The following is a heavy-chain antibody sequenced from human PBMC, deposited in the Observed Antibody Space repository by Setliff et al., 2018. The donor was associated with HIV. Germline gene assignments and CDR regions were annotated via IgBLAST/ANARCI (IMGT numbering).Heavy chain of an antibody. CDR3: ARGGTSSNWFDP. J-gene: IGHJ5*02. V-gene: IGHV4-59*01. CDR2: IHHSVTT. D-gene: IGHD2-2*01. Sequence: SETLSLTCIVSGASISYNTWSWIRQPPGKGLQWIGFIHHSVTTSYNPSLKSRVTISLDTSKNQLSLKLTSVTAADTAVYYCARGGTSSNWFDPWGQGTLVNVSS. CDR1: GASISYNT.